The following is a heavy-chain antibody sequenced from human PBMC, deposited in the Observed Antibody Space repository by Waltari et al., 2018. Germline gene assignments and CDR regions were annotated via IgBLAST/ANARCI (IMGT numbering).Heavy chain of an antibody. Sequence: EVQLLEPGGGLAPPGGSLRLSCVASGFKFSNSAMSWVRQAPGKGLEWVAGISDSGVVRNYADSVKGRLTVSRDNSINTVFLQINSLTAEDTAIYYCARHLYGIDYLELDTWGRGTLVAVSS. CDR1: GFKFSNSA. D-gene: IGHD3-10*01. CDR2: ISDSGVVR. CDR3: ARHLYGIDYLELDT. J-gene: IGHJ1*01. V-gene: IGHV3-23*01.